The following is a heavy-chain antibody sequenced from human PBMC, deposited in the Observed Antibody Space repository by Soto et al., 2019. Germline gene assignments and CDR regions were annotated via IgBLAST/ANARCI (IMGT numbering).Heavy chain of an antibody. J-gene: IGHJ4*02. V-gene: IGHV4-31*03. CDR3: ARVVDSSGYPFDY. Sequence: SETLSLTCTVSGGSISSGGYYWAWIRQHPGKGLEWIGCIYYRGSTHHNPSLKSRVTISVDTSKNQFSLKLSSVTAADTAVYYCARVVDSSGYPFDYWGQGTLVTVSS. CDR1: GGSISSGGYY. CDR2: IYYRGST. D-gene: IGHD3-22*01.